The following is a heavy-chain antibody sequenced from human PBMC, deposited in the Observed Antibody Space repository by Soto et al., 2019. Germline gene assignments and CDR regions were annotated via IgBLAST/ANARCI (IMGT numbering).Heavy chain of an antibody. V-gene: IGHV4-59*01. Sequence: QVQLQESGPGLVKPSETLSLTCTVSVGSISSYYWSWIRQPPGKGLEWIGFIFYSGSTSYNPSHKSRVTISIDTSEYQFSLKLNSVTASDTAVYYCASMIGDPVLSFDSWGQGTLVAVSS. CDR3: ASMIGDPVLSFDS. CDR2: IFYSGST. J-gene: IGHJ5*01. D-gene: IGHD3-10*02. CDR1: VGSISSYY.